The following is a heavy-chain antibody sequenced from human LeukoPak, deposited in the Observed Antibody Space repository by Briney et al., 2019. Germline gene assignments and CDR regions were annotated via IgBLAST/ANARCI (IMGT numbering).Heavy chain of an antibody. Sequence: ASVKVSCKASGGTFISYAISWVRRAPGQGLEWMGGITPIFGTANYAQKFQGRVTITADESTSTAYMELSSLRSEDTAVYYCAREREQRELPWDYYYGMDVWGQGTTVTVSS. D-gene: IGHD1-26*01. CDR1: GGTFISYA. CDR2: ITPIFGTA. CDR3: AREREQRELPWDYYYGMDV. V-gene: IGHV1-69*13. J-gene: IGHJ6*02.